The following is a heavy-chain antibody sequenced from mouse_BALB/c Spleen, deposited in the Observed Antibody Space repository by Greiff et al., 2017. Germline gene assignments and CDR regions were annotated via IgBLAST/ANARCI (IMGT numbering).Heavy chain of an antibody. CDR3: ARDYYGSSPFAY. D-gene: IGHD1-1*01. CDR1: GFTFTDYY. J-gene: IGHJ3*01. Sequence: EVQVVESGGGLVQPGGSLRLSCATSGFTFTDYYMSWVRQPPGKALEWLGFIRNKANGYTTEYSASVKGRFTISRDNSQSILYLQMNTLRAEDSATYYCARDYYGSSPFAYWGQGTLVTVSA. CDR2: IRNKANGYTT. V-gene: IGHV7-3*02.